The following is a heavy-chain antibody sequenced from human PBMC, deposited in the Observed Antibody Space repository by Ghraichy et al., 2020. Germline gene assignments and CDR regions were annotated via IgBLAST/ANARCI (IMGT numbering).Heavy chain of an antibody. CDR1: GGSISSGGYS. CDR3: ARGNTMVRGAYYFDY. D-gene: IGHD3-10*01. Sequence: SETLSLTCAVSGGSISSGGYSWSWIRQPPGKGLEWIGYIYYSGSTYYNPSLKSRVTISVDTSKNQFSLKLSSVTAADTAVYYCARGNTMVRGAYYFDYWGQGTLVTVSS. J-gene: IGHJ4*02. CDR2: IYYSGST. V-gene: IGHV4-30-4*07.